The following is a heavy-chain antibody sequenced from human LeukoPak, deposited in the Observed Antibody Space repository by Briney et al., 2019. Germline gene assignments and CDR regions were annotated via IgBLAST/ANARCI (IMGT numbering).Heavy chain of an antibody. Sequence: ASVKVSCKTSGYTVNIYYVQWVRQAPGQGLERMGVIHPNDGGTTYAQKFQGRIIMTSDTSTSTIYMELSSLKSDDTAVYYCARGDIDHWGQGTLVTVSS. D-gene: IGHD2-15*01. CDR2: IHPNDGGT. J-gene: IGHJ5*02. CDR3: ARGDIDH. V-gene: IGHV1-46*02. CDR1: GYTVNIYY.